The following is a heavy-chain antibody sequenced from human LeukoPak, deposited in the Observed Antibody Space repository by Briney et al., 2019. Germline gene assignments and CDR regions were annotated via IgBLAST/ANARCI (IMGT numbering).Heavy chain of an antibody. V-gene: IGHV3-74*01. CDR1: GFTFSSYW. J-gene: IGHJ4*02. CDR2: INSDGNNT. CDR3: AKDAQGLVRGGIYFDF. D-gene: IGHD6-19*01. Sequence: GGSLRLSCAASGFTFSSYWMHWVRQAPGKGLVWVSRINSDGNNTNYADSVKGRFTISRDNAKNTLYLQMNSLRAEDTALYYCAKDAQGLVRGGIYFDFWGQGSLVTVSS.